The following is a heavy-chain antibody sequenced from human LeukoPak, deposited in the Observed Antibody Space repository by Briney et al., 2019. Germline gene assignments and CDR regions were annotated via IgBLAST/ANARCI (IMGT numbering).Heavy chain of an antibody. CDR2: IYYSGST. Sequence: SETLSLTCTVSGGSISSYYWSWIRQPPGKGLEWIGYIYYSGSTYYNPSLKSRVTISVDTSKNQFSLKLSSVTAADTAVYYCARRLNVLRFLEWLNTFAFDYWGQGTLVTVSS. CDR3: ARRLNVLRFLEWLNTFAFDY. CDR1: GGSISSYY. D-gene: IGHD3-3*01. V-gene: IGHV4-59*08. J-gene: IGHJ4*02.